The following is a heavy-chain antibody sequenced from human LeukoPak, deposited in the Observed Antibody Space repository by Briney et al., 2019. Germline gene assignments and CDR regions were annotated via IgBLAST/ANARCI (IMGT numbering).Heavy chain of an antibody. J-gene: IGHJ6*04. Sequence: GASVKVSCKTSGYAFTTYGITWVRQAPGQGLEWMGWIAAYNGHTDYTQKLQGRVTMTIDPSPDTAYMSLRSLRSDDTGGYYCARAEVTWPSPHHLDLRGKGTTVTVSS. CDR2: IAAYNGHT. CDR1: GYAFTTYG. D-gene: IGHD2-21*02. V-gene: IGHV1-18*01. CDR3: ARAEVTWPSPHHLDL.